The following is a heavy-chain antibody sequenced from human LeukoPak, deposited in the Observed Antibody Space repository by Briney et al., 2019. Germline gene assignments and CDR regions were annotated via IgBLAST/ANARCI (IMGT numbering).Heavy chain of an antibody. Sequence: SVKVSCKASGGTFSSYAISWVRQAPGQGLEWMGGIIPIFGTANYAQKFQGRVTITTDGSTSTAYMELSSLRSEDTAVYYCARSGNYYDSSGYQSRAFDIWGQGTMVTVSS. J-gene: IGHJ3*02. CDR2: IIPIFGTA. D-gene: IGHD3-22*01. CDR1: GGTFSSYA. CDR3: ARSGNYYDSSGYQSRAFDI. V-gene: IGHV1-69*05.